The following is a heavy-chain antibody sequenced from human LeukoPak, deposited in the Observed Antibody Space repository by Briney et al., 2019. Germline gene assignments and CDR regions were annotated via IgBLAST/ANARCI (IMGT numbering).Heavy chain of an antibody. V-gene: IGHV1-2*06. J-gene: IGHJ4*02. Sequence: WASVKVSCKASGYTFTGYHIHWVRQAPGQGLEWMGRINPYSGDTNFAQKFQGRVTMTGDTSITTAYMDLSSLTPDDTAVYFCARDQGSLTRSWYTGYWGQGTQVTVSS. CDR1: GYTFTGYH. D-gene: IGHD6-13*01. CDR2: INPYSGDT. CDR3: ARDQGSLTRSWYTGY.